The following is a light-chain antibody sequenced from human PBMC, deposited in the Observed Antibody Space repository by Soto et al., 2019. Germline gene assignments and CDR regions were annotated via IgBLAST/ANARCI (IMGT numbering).Light chain of an antibody. V-gene: IGKV3-15*01. Sequence: ETVMTQSPATLSVSPGERVTLSCRASQSVGSNLAWYQQKPGQTPRLLIYGASTRATGFPARFSGRGSGTEFTLTISSLQSEDFAVYYCQQNNAWPLTFGQGTKVEI. CDR1: QSVGSN. CDR3: QQNNAWPLT. J-gene: IGKJ1*01. CDR2: GAS.